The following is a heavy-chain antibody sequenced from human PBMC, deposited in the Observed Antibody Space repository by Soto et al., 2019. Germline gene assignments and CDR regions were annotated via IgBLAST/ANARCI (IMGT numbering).Heavy chain of an antibody. V-gene: IGHV3-23*01. D-gene: IGHD2-8*01. Sequence: PGGSLRLSCAASGFTFSRYVMTWVRQAPGKGLEWVSGISGSGDDTYYAESVEGRFTISRDNSKDRLYLQMNSLRADDTAVYYCASLMGAPTIHNYFYGMDVWGQGTTVTVSS. CDR3: ASLMGAPTIHNYFYGMDV. CDR2: ISGSGDDT. CDR1: GFTFSRYV. J-gene: IGHJ6*02.